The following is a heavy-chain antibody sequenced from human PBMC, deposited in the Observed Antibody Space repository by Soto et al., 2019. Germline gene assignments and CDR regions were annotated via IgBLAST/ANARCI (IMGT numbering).Heavy chain of an antibody. V-gene: IGHV4-34*01. J-gene: IGHJ4*02. CDR2: INHSGST. CDR3: ARHRENSGWLERGTGYYFDY. Sequence: PSETLSLTCAVYGGSFSGYYWSWIRQPPGKGLEWIGEINHSGSTNYNPSLNSRVTMSVDTSKNQFSLKLRSVTAADTAVYYCARHRENSGWLERGTGYYFDYWGQXTLVTVS. D-gene: IGHD6-19*01. CDR1: GGSFSGYY.